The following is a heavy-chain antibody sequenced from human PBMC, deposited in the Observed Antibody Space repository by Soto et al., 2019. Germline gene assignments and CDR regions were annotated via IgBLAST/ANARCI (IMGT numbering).Heavy chain of an antibody. CDR3: ARRGYYDFWSGYYTLSYFDY. V-gene: IGHV4-39*01. CDR1: GCSVSGGIYY. D-gene: IGHD3-3*01. J-gene: IGHJ4*02. CDR2: IYYSGST. Sequence: SETQSLTYTFSGCSVSGGIYYWGWISQPPGKGLEWIGSIYYSGSTYYNPSLKSRVTISVDTSKNQFSLKLSSVTAADTAVYYCARRGYYDFWSGYYTLSYFDYWGQGTLVTVSS.